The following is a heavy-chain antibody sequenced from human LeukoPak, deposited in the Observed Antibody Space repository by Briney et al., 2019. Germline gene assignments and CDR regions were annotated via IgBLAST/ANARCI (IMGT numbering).Heavy chain of an antibody. V-gene: IGHV3-11*06. D-gene: IGHD3-10*01. CDR2: ISSSSSYT. CDR1: GFTFSDYY. J-gene: IGHJ4*02. Sequence: GGSLRLSCAASGFTFSDYYMSWIRQAPGKGLEWVSYISSSSSYTNYADSVKGRFTISRDNAKNSLYLQMNSLRAEDTAVYYCARFTSRVWFGELDFDYWGQGTLVTVSS. CDR3: ARFTSRVWFGELDFDY.